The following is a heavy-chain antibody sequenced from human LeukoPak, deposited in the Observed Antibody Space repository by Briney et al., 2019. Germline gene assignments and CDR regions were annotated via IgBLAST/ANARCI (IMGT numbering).Heavy chain of an antibody. CDR3: ARRLGSSSSLAFDI. D-gene: IGHD6-6*01. J-gene: IGHJ3*02. Sequence: PLETLSLTCTVSGGSISSSSYYWGSIRQPPGKGLEWIVSIYYSGSTYYNPSLKSRVTISVDTSKNQFSLKLSSVTAADTAVYYCARRLGSSSSLAFDIWGQGTMVTVSS. CDR2: IYYSGST. V-gene: IGHV4-39*01. CDR1: GGSISSSSYY.